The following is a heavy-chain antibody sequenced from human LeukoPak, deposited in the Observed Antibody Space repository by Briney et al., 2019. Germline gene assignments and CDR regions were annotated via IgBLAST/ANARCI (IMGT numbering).Heavy chain of an antibody. J-gene: IGHJ3*02. V-gene: IGHV4-59*01. CDR1: GGSISSDY. Sequence: SETLSLTCTVSGGSISSDYWSWIRQPPGKGLEWIGYIHYSGSTNYNASLKSRVTISVDTSKNQFSLKLSSVTAADTAVYSCARDLLVVVPAARAFDIWGQGTMVTVSS. D-gene: IGHD2-2*01. CDR3: ARDLLVVVPAARAFDI. CDR2: IHYSGST.